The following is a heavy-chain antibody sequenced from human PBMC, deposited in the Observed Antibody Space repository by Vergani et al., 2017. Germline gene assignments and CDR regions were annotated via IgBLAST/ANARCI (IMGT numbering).Heavy chain of an antibody. V-gene: IGHV4-39*07. CDR3: ARAVITIFGVVDNYFDY. Sequence: QLQLQESGPGLVKPSETLSLTCTVSGGSISSSSYYWGWLRQPPGKGLEWIGSIYYSGSTYYNPSLKSRVTIAVDTSKNQFSLKLSSVTAADTAVYYCARAVITIFGVVDNYFDYWGQGTLVTVSS. J-gene: IGHJ4*02. CDR2: IYYSGST. D-gene: IGHD3-3*01. CDR1: GGSISSSSYY.